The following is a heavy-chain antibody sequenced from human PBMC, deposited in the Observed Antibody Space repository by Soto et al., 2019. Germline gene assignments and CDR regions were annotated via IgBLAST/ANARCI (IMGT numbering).Heavy chain of an antibody. CDR3: ARDGSWEVAADY. D-gene: IGHD1-26*01. Sequence: GGSLRLSCAASGFTFSSYSMNWVRQAPGKGLEWVSSISSSSSYIYYADSVKGRFTISRDNAKNSLYLQMNSLRGEDTAVYYCARDGSWEVAADYWGQGTLVTVSS. CDR2: ISSSSSYI. V-gene: IGHV3-21*01. J-gene: IGHJ4*02. CDR1: GFTFSSYS.